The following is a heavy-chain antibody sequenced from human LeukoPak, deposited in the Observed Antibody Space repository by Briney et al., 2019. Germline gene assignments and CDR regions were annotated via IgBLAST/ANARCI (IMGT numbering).Heavy chain of an antibody. Sequence: ASVKVSCKASGYTFTGYYIHWVRQAPGQGLEWMGWINPNSGGTNYAQKFQGRVTMTRDTSISTAYMELSRLRSDDTAVYYCARDGLRLLEWLSPYYYHMDVWGKGTTVTVSS. CDR3: ARDGLRLLEWLSPYYYHMDV. J-gene: IGHJ6*03. V-gene: IGHV1-2*02. CDR2: INPNSGGT. D-gene: IGHD3-3*01. CDR1: GYTFTGYY.